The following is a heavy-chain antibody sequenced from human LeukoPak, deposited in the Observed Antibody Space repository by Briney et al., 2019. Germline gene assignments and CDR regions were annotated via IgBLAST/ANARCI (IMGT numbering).Heavy chain of an antibody. CDR3: AKGIATTGPYYYVMDV. CDR2: ISDSGGST. D-gene: IGHD6-13*01. Sequence: GGSLRLSCVASGFTFSSYGMSWGRQAPGKGLEWVSGISDSGGSTYYADFVKGRFTISRDNSKNTLYLQMNSLRAEDTAVYYCAKGIATTGPYYYVMDVWGQGTTVTVSS. CDR1: GFTFSSYG. V-gene: IGHV3-23*01. J-gene: IGHJ6*02.